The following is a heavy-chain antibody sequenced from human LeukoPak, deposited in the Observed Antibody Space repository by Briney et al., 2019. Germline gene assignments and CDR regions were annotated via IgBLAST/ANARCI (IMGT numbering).Heavy chain of an antibody. CDR3: TRGSYGDYEY. Sequence: GGSLRLSCSASRYTFSSYTMNWVRQAPGKGLEWVSSFDPSSTYIYYADSVKGRFTISRDNAQNSLYLQMNSLRAEDTAVYYCTRGSYGDYEYWGQGTLVTVSS. CDR1: RYTFSSYT. J-gene: IGHJ4*02. D-gene: IGHD4-17*01. V-gene: IGHV3-21*01. CDR2: FDPSSTYI.